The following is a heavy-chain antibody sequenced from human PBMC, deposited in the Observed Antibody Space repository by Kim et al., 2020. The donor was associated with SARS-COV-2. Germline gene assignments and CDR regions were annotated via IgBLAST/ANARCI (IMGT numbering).Heavy chain of an antibody. Sequence: ASVKVSCKASGYTFASYDISWVRQATGQGLEWMGWMNPNSGNTGYAQKFQGRVTMTRNTSISTAYMELSSLRSEDTAVYYCARGMIAAAGFEPSDFWGQGTLVTVSS. V-gene: IGHV1-8*01. D-gene: IGHD6-13*01. CDR1: GYTFASYD. CDR3: ARGMIAAAGFEPSDF. J-gene: IGHJ4*02. CDR2: MNPNSGNT.